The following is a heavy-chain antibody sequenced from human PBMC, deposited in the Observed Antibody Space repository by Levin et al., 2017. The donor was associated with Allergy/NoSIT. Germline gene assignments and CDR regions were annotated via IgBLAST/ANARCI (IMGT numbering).Heavy chain of an antibody. V-gene: IGHV4-31*03. CDR2: IHHSGSA. CDR3: ARDECAWFGECYGMDV. J-gene: IGHJ6*02. Sequence: MTSETLSLTCTVSGDSMSGRDYYWTWIRQYPGRGLEWIGFIHHSGSAYYNPSLKSRLAMSLDTSKSQFSLRLTSVTVADTAVYFCARDECAWFGECYGMDVWGQGTTVIVSS. D-gene: IGHD3-10*01. CDR1: GDSMSGRDYY.